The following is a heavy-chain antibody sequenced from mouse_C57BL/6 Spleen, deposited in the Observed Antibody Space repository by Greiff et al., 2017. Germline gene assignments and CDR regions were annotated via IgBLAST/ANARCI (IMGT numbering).Heavy chain of an antibody. CDR2: IWSGGST. D-gene: IGHD2-2*01. V-gene: IGHV2-2*01. CDR3: AKSTVVSYYFDY. Sequence: QVQLKESGPGLVQPSQSLSITCTVSGFSLTSYGVHWIRQSPGKGLEWLGVIWSGGSTDYNAAFISRLSISKDNSTSQVFFKMNSLQADDTAMYYCAKSTVVSYYFDYWGQGTTLTVSS. J-gene: IGHJ2*01. CDR1: GFSLTSYG.